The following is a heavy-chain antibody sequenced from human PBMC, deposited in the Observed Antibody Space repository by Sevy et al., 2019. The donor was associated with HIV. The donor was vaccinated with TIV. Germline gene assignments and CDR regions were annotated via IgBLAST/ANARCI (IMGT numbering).Heavy chain of an antibody. CDR2: ISSSSRYI. CDR3: ARDGIAAPPGVVAVHSGIWFDP. D-gene: IGHD2-15*01. V-gene: IGHV3-21*01. J-gene: IGHJ5*02. Sequence: GGSLRLSCAASGFTFSSYSMNWIRQAPGKGLEWVSAISSSSRYIYYADSVKGRFTISRDNAKNSLYLQMKSLRAEDTAVYYCARDGIAAPPGVVAVHSGIWFDPWGQRTLVTVSS. CDR1: GFTFSSYS.